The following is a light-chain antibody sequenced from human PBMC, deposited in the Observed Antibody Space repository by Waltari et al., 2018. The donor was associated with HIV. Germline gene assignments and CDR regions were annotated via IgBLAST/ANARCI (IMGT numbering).Light chain of an antibody. CDR3: AAWDDTVSGPV. V-gene: IGLV1-47*01. CDR1: GSTIGHNY. Sequence: QSVLTQAPSASGTPGQRVTISCSGSGSTIGHNYVYWYQQFPGSAPKLLIYKTYQRPSGVPARFSGSKSDTSASLAISGLRSEDEAEYFCAAWDDTVSGPVFGGGTKVAVL. CDR2: KTY. J-gene: IGLJ2*01.